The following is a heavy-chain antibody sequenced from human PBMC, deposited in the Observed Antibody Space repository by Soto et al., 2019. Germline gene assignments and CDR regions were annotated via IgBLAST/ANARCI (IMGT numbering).Heavy chain of an antibody. CDR1: GYGFTTYG. CDR3: ARGRYGDY. D-gene: IGHD1-1*01. V-gene: IGHV1-18*01. CDR2: ISAHNGNT. J-gene: IGHJ4*02. Sequence: QVHLVQSGAEVKKPGASVKVSCKGSGYGFTTYGITWVRQAPGQGLEWLAWISAHNGNTNYAQKLQGRVPVTRDTSTRTAYLELRSLRSDDTAVYYWARGRYGDYWGQGALVTVSS.